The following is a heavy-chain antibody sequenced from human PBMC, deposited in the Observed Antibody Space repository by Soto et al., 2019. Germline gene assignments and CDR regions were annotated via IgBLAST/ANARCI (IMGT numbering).Heavy chain of an antibody. Sequence: GASVKVSCKASGYTFTSYGISWVRQAPGQGLEWMGWISAYNGNTNYAQKLQGRVTMTTDTSTSTAYMELRSLRSDDTAVYYCARTTYYDILTGYGPPNNFDYWGQGTLVTVSS. D-gene: IGHD3-9*01. V-gene: IGHV1-18*01. CDR3: ARTTYYDILTGYGPPNNFDY. J-gene: IGHJ4*02. CDR2: ISAYNGNT. CDR1: GYTFTSYG.